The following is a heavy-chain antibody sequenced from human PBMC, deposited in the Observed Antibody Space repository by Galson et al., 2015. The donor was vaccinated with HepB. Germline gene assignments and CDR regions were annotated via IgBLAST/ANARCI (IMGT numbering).Heavy chain of an antibody. CDR2: TYYRSKWYN. V-gene: IGHV6-1*01. CDR1: GDSVSSNSAA. D-gene: IGHD6-19*01. Sequence: CAISGDSVSSNSAAWNWIRQSPSRGLEWLGRTYYRSKWYNDYAVSVKSRITINPDTSKNQFSLQLNSVTPEDTAVYYCARDLYSSGWYSRPYGMDVWGQGTTVTVSS. CDR3: ARDLYSSGWYSRPYGMDV. J-gene: IGHJ6*02.